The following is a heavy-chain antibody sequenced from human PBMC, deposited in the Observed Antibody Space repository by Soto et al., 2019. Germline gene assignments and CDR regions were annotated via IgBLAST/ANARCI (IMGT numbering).Heavy chain of an antibody. CDR3: ARAGAITMVRGYYGMDV. J-gene: IGHJ6*02. CDR2: ISSSSYI. CDR1: GFTFSSYS. D-gene: IGHD3-10*01. V-gene: IGHV3-21*01. Sequence: GGSLRLSCAASGFTFSSYSMNWVRQAPGKGLEWVSSISSSSYIYYADSVKGRFTISRDNAKNSLYLQMNSLRAEDTAVYYCARAGAITMVRGYYGMDVWGQGTTGTVSS.